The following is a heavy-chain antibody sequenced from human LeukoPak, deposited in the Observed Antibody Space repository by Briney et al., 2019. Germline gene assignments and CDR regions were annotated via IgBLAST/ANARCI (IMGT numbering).Heavy chain of an antibody. CDR3: ARPLRESGYFYFDY. Sequence: PGGSLRLSCAASGFTLSSFGMNWVRQAPGKGLEWVSYIGTTTSTIYYADSVKGRFTISRDNAKNSLYLQMNSLRAEDTAIYYCARPLRESGYFYFDYWGQGTLVTVSS. CDR2: IGTTTSTI. J-gene: IGHJ4*02. CDR1: GFTLSSFG. V-gene: IGHV3-48*04. D-gene: IGHD3-3*01.